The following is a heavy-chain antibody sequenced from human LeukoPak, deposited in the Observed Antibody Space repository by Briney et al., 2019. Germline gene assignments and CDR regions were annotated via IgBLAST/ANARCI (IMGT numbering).Heavy chain of an antibody. CDR3: AGEAWGRLDY. CDR2: MYYSGST. Sequence: SETLSLTCTVSGVSIRDYFWTWIRQPPGKGLEWIGYMYYSGSTNYNPSLKNRVTISVDTSKNQFSLKLNSVTAADTAVYYCAGEAWGRLDYWGQGTLVTVSS. D-gene: IGHD3-16*01. CDR1: GVSIRDYF. J-gene: IGHJ4*02. V-gene: IGHV4-59*01.